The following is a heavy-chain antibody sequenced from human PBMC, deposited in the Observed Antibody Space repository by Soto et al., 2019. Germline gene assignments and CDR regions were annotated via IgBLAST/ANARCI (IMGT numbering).Heavy chain of an antibody. CDR1: GGSVSSGSYY. Sequence: PSETLSLTCTVSGGSVSSGSYYWSWIRQPPGKGLEWIGYISYSGSTNYNSSLKSRVTISKDTSENQFSLKLSSVTSDDTAVYYCASAAVTGTAGLDFWGQGTQVTVSS. V-gene: IGHV4-61*01. CDR3: ASAAVTGTAGLDF. D-gene: IGHD6-19*01. J-gene: IGHJ4*02. CDR2: ISYSGST.